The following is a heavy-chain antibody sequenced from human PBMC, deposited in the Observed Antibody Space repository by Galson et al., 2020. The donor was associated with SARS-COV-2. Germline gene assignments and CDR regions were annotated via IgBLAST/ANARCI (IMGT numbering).Heavy chain of an antibody. V-gene: IGHV3-66*01. CDR3: ARGVNDFWSGSPSGWFDN. CDR1: GFTVSSIY. CDR2: TYSDGDS. Sequence: GGSLRLSCAASGFTVSSIYMIWVRQAPAKGLEWVSVTYSDGDSYYADSVKGRFTISRDNSRNTLYLQTNSLRPEDTAMYFCARGVNDFWSGSPSGWFDNCGQGTLVTVTS. D-gene: IGHD3-3*01. J-gene: IGHJ4*02.